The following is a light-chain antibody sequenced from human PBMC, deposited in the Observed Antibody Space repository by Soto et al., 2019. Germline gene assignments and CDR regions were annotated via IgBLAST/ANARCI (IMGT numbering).Light chain of an antibody. CDR3: QEYGRSPWT. V-gene: IGKV3-20*01. J-gene: IGKJ1*01. CDR1: QSVSSSY. CDR2: SAS. Sequence: EIVLTQSPGTLSLSPGERATLSCRTGQSVSSSYLAWYQQKPGQAPRLLIYSASSMTTGIPDRFSGSGSETDFILTISRLESEDFAVYYCQEYGRSPWTVGQGTKVDIK.